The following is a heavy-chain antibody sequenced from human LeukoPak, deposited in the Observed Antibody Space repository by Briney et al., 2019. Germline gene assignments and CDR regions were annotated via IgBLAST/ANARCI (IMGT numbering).Heavy chain of an antibody. CDR3: ARGVCSGGSCRNWFDP. CDR1: GGSISSYY. V-gene: IGHV4-59*01. J-gene: IGHJ5*02. Sequence: SETLSLTCTVSGGSISSYYWSWIRQPPGKGLEWIGDIYYSGSTIYNPSLKSRVTISVDTSKNQFSLKLSPVTAADTAVYYCARGVCSGGSCRNWFDPWGQGTLVTVSS. CDR2: IYYSGST. D-gene: IGHD2-15*01.